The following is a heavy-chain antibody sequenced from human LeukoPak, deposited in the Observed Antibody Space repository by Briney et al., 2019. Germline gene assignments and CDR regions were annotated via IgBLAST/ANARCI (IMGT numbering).Heavy chain of an antibody. J-gene: IGHJ5*02. CDR3: ARDYCSSTSCYDGWFDP. V-gene: IGHV3-21*01. CDR1: GFTFSSYS. CDR2: ISSSSSYI. Sequence: GGSLRLSCAASGFTFSSYSMNWVRQAPGKGLEWVSSISSSSSYIYYADSVKGRFTISRDNAKNSLYLQMNSLRAEDTAMYYCARDYCSSTSCYDGWFDPWGQGTLVTVSS. D-gene: IGHD2-2*01.